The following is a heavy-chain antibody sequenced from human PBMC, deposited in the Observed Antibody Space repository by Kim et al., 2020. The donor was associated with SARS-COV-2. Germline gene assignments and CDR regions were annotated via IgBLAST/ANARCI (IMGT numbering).Heavy chain of an antibody. CDR3: ARGGSGIVGATTYFDY. J-gene: IGHJ4*02. Sequence: KFQGRVSLTRDTSASTAYMELSSLRSEDTAVYYCARGGSGIVGATTYFDYWGQGTLVTVSS. D-gene: IGHD1-26*01. V-gene: IGHV1-3*01.